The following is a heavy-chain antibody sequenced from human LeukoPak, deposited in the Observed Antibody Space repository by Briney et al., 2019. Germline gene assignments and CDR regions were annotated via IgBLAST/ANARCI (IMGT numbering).Heavy chain of an antibody. J-gene: IGHJ4*02. CDR2: ISGSGGST. Sequence: PGGSLRLSCAASGFTFSSYAMSWVRQAPGKGLEWVSAISGSGGSTYYADSVKGRFAISRDNSKNTLYLQMNSLRAEDTAVYYCAKWQSRWELPGDYWGQGTLVTVSS. CDR3: AKWQSRWELPGDY. V-gene: IGHV3-23*01. CDR1: GFTFSSYA. D-gene: IGHD1-26*01.